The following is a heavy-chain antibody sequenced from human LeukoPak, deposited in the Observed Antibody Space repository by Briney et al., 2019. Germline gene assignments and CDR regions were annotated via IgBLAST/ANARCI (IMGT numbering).Heavy chain of an antibody. D-gene: IGHD3-10*01. Sequence: PSETLSLTCTVSGGSISSGSYYWSWIRQSAGKGLEWIGRIYPSGSTNYNPSLKSRVTISLDTSTNQFSLKLSSVTAADTAVYYCARGEVYYGSGSYYKMDNWGQGTLVTVSS. CDR1: GGSISSGSYY. V-gene: IGHV4-61*02. CDR2: IYPSGST. J-gene: IGHJ4*02. CDR3: ARGEVYYGSGSYYKMDN.